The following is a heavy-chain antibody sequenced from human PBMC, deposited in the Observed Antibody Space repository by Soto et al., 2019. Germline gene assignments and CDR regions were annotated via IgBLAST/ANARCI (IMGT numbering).Heavy chain of an antibody. CDR3: AREDGTVTPFDY. CDR1: GFTFSSYA. CDR2: ISYDGSNK. J-gene: IGHJ4*02. D-gene: IGHD4-4*01. Sequence: QVQLVESGGGVVQPGRSLRLSCAASGFTFSSYAMHWVRQAPCKGLEWVAVISYDGSNKYYADSVKGRFTISRDNSKNTLYLQMNSLRAEDTAVYYCAREDGTVTPFDYWGQGTLVTVSS. V-gene: IGHV3-30-3*01.